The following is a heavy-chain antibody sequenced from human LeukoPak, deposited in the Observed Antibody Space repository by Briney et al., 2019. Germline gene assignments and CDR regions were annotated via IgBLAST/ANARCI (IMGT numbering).Heavy chain of an antibody. J-gene: IGHJ3*02. Sequence: ASVKVSCKASGYTFTSYGISWVRQAPGQGLEWMGWISAYNGNTNYAQKLQGRVTMTTDTSTSTAYMELRSLRSDDTAVYYCARVSATISEGYDAFDTWGQGTMVTVSS. D-gene: IGHD5/OR15-5a*01. CDR2: ISAYNGNT. V-gene: IGHV1-18*01. CDR3: ARVSATISEGYDAFDT. CDR1: GYTFTSYG.